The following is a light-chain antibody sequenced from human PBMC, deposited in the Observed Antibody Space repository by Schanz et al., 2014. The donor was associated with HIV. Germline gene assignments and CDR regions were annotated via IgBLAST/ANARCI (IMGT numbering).Light chain of an antibody. J-gene: IGLJ3*02. CDR1: SSNIGSNA. Sequence: QSVLTQPPSASGTPGQRVTISCSVSSSNIGSNAVNWFQHLPGTAPKLLIYNSYHRPSGVPDRFSGSGSGTSASLAISGLQSEDEADYYCAAWDDSLNGWVFGGGTNLTVL. V-gene: IGLV1-44*01. CDR3: AAWDDSLNGWV. CDR2: NSY.